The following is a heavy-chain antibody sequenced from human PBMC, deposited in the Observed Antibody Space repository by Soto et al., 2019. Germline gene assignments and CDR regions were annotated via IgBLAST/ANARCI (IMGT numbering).Heavy chain of an antibody. D-gene: IGHD6-19*01. CDR1: GFTFDEYG. CDR3: ARVRGMAVAGTSYYYYGMDV. Sequence: EVQLVESGGGVVRPGGSLRLSCAASGFTFDEYGMSWVRQAPGKGLEWVSGINWNGGRTGDGDSVQGRFTISRDNAKNSLYLQMTSLRAEDTALYYCARVRGMAVAGTSYYYYGMDVWGQGTTVTVSS. CDR2: INWNGGRT. J-gene: IGHJ6*02. V-gene: IGHV3-20*04.